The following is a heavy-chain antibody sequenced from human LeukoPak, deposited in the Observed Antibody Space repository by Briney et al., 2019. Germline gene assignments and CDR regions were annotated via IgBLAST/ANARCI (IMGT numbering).Heavy chain of an antibody. V-gene: IGHV1-69*05. Sequence: SVKVSCKASGGTFSSYAISWVRQAPGQGLEWMGGIIPILGTANYAQKFQGRVTITTDESTSTAYMELSSLRSEDTAVYYCARDWVIAVGRWFDPWGQGTLVTVSS. D-gene: IGHD2-21*01. CDR1: GGTFSSYA. J-gene: IGHJ5*02. CDR2: IIPILGTA. CDR3: ARDWVIAVGRWFDP.